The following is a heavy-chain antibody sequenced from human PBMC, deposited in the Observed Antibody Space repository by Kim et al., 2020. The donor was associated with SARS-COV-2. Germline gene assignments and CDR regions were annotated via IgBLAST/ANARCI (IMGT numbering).Heavy chain of an antibody. CDR2: VYHLGNT. CDR1: GGSIGDYY. V-gene: IGHV4-59*08. Sequence: SETLSLTCTVSGGSIGDYYWSWIRQPPGKGLEWIGYVYHLGNTNYNPSLESRVTISVDTSKNQFSLELRSVTAADTAMYYCARRRRLNWGPRGGDAFDIWGQGTVVTVSS. J-gene: IGHJ3*02. D-gene: IGHD7-27*01. CDR3: ARRRRLNWGPRGGDAFDI.